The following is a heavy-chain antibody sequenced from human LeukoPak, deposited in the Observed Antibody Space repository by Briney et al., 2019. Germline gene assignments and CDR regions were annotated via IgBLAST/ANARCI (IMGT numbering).Heavy chain of an antibody. V-gene: IGHV4-39*07. J-gene: IGHJ4*02. D-gene: IGHD3-22*01. CDR1: GGSISSSSYY. CDR3: ARIEIYYYDSSGYYDY. Sequence: SETLSLTCTVSGGSISSSSYYWGWIRQPPGKGLEWIGSIYYSGSTYYNPSLKSRVTISVDTSKNQFSLNLSSVTAADTAVYYCARIEIYYYDSSGYYDYWGQGTLVTVSS. CDR2: IYYSGST.